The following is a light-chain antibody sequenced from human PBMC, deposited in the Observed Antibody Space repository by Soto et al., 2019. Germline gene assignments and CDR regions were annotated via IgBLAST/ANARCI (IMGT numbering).Light chain of an antibody. CDR3: CSYAGSVV. V-gene: IGLV2-23*02. J-gene: IGLJ2*01. Sequence: QSALTQPASVSGSPGQSITISCTGTSSDVGSYNLVSWYQQHPGKAPKLMIYEVSKRPSGVSNRFSGSKSGNTASLTISGFQAEDEADYYCCSYAGSVVFGGGTKLTVL. CDR1: SSDVGSYNL. CDR2: EVS.